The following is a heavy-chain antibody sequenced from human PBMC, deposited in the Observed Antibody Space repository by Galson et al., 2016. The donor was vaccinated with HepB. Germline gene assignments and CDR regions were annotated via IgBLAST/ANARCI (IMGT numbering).Heavy chain of an antibody. CDR3: ARDLTPRGFSYSF. V-gene: IGHV3-48*01. D-gene: IGHD3-10*01. CDR2: ISGTGSRI. CDR1: GFNFNDFS. Sequence: SLRLSCAVSGFNFNDFSMNWIRQAPGRGLEWLSYISGTGSRILYADSVKGRFTISKDKAKLSLYLQMSRLRVEDTAVYYCARDLTPRGFSYSFWGQGTLVAVSS. J-gene: IGHJ1*01.